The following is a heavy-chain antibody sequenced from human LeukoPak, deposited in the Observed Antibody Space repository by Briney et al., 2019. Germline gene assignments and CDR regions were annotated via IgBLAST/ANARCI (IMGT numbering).Heavy chain of an antibody. J-gene: IGHJ5*02. V-gene: IGHV3-20*04. Sequence: GGSLRISCVASGFTFNDRGMNWVRQAPGKGLEWVAGTEWSGGRTDYADSVKGRFTISRDNTKNSLYLQMNSLRAEDTAVYYCARLTMVRGVIPGWFDPWGQGTLVTVSS. D-gene: IGHD3-10*01. CDR2: TEWSGGRT. CDR3: ARLTMVRGVIPGWFDP. CDR1: GFTFNDRG.